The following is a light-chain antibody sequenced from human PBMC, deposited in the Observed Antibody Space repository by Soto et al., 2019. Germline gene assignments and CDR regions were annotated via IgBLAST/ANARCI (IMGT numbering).Light chain of an antibody. CDR3: ISYTGSSALV. CDR2: EVS. Sequence: QSVLTQPASVSGSPGQSITISCTGTSSDVGGYDYVSWYQHHPGKVPKLIIYEVSKRPSGVSHRFSGSKSGNTASLTISGLQAEDEAYYYCISYTGSSALVFGGGTKVTVL. V-gene: IGLV2-14*01. J-gene: IGLJ2*01. CDR1: SSDVGGYDY.